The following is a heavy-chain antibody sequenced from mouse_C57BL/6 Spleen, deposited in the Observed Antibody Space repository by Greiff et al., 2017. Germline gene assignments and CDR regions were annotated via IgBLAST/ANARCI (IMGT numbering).Heavy chain of an antibody. V-gene: IGHV2-2*01. D-gene: IGHD2-3*01. CDR1: GFSLPSYG. J-gene: IGHJ4*01. Sequence: QVQLQQSGPGLVQPSQSLSITCTVSGFSLPSYGVHWVRQSPGKGLEWLGVIWRGGSTDSNAAFISRLSISKDNSKSQVFFKMNSLQADDTAIYYCARSYDGYPEGAMDYWGQGTSVTVSS. CDR3: ARSYDGYPEGAMDY. CDR2: IWRGGST.